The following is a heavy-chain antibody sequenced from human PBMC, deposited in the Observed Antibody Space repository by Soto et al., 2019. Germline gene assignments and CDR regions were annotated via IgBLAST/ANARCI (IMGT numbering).Heavy chain of an antibody. CDR3: ARDSRSSGYPNNWFDP. D-gene: IGHD3-22*01. CDR2: IIPIFGTA. J-gene: IGHJ5*02. V-gene: IGHV1-69*01. Sequence: GASVKVSCKASGGTFSSYAISWVRQAPGQGLEWMGGIIPIFGTANYAQKFQGRVTITADESTSTAYMELSSLRSEDTAVYYCARDSRSSGYPNNWFDPWGQGTLVTVSS. CDR1: GGTFSSYA.